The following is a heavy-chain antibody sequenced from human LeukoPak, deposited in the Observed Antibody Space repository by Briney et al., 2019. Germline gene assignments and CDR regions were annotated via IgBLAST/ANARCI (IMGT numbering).Heavy chain of an antibody. V-gene: IGHV4-38-2*02. CDR3: ARDYSSGHDY. CDR1: GYSISSGYY. J-gene: IGHJ4*02. Sequence: SETLSLTCTVSGYSISSGYYWGWIRQPPGKGLEWIGSIYHSGSTYYNPSLKSRVTISVDTSKNQFSLKLSSATAADTAVYYCARDYSSGHDYWGQGTLVTVSS. CDR2: IYHSGST. D-gene: IGHD3-22*01.